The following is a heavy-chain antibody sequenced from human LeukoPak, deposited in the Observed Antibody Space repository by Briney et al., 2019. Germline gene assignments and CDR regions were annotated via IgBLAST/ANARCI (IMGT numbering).Heavy chain of an antibody. CDR3: ARKGNGWFGEPLAPLGLYYLDY. Sequence: SETLSLTCTVSGGSISSSSYYWGWIRQPPGKGLEWIGSIYYSGSTYYNPSLKSRVTISVDTSKNQFSLKLSSVTAADTAVYYCARKGNGWFGEPLAPLGLYYLDYWGQGTLVTVSS. CDR1: GGSISSSSYY. J-gene: IGHJ4*02. V-gene: IGHV4-39*07. D-gene: IGHD3-10*01. CDR2: IYYSGST.